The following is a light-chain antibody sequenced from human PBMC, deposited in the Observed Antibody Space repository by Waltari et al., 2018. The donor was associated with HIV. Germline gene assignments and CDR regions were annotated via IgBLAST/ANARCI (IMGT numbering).Light chain of an antibody. CDR3: AACDDSLSGSTWV. Sequence: QSVLTQPSSASGTLGQRVTMSCSGSTSNLGSNYVYWYQQLPGTAPKLLIYRDNLRPSGVPDRFSGSKSCTSASLAISGLRSEDDADYYCAACDDSLSGSTWVFGVGTTVTVL. J-gene: IGLJ2*01. V-gene: IGLV1-47*01. CDR2: RDN. CDR1: TSNLGSNY.